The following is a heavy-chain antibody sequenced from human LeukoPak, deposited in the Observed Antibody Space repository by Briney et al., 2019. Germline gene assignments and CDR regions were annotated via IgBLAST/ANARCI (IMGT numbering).Heavy chain of an antibody. CDR3: ARTRSSSSSWYGQFDY. J-gene: IGHJ4*02. Sequence: SVKVSCKASGYTFTSYYMHWVRQAPGQGLEWMGGIIPIFGTANYAQKFQGRVTITADKSTSTAYMELSSLRSEDTAVYYCARTRSSSSSWYGQFDYWGQGTLVTVSS. D-gene: IGHD6-13*01. CDR2: IIPIFGTA. CDR1: GYTFTSYY. V-gene: IGHV1-69*06.